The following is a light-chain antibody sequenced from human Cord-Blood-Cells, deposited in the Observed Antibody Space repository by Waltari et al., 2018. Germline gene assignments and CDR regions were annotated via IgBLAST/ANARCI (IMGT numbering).Light chain of an antibody. CDR1: SSDARGYNY. Sequence: QSALTQPASVSGSPGQSITISCTGTSSDARGYNYVSWYQQHPGRAPHLMVYDVSQRTSGVANRFSGSKSGDTASLTISGLQAEDEADYYCSAYTRSSTWVFGGETKLTVL. V-gene: IGLV2-14*01. CDR2: DVS. J-gene: IGLJ3*02. CDR3: SAYTRSSTWV.